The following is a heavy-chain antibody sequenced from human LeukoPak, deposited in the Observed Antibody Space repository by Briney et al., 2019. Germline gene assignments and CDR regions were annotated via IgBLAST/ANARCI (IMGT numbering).Heavy chain of an antibody. Sequence: SQTLSLTCTVSGGSISSGGYYWSWIRQHPGKGLEWIGYIYYSGSTYYNPSLKSRVTISVDTSKNQFSLKLSSVTAADTAMYYCARQEYCSGGSCYTWFDPWGQGTLVTVSS. V-gene: IGHV4-31*03. CDR1: GGSISSGGYY. D-gene: IGHD2-15*01. CDR3: ARQEYCSGGSCYTWFDP. CDR2: IYYSGST. J-gene: IGHJ5*02.